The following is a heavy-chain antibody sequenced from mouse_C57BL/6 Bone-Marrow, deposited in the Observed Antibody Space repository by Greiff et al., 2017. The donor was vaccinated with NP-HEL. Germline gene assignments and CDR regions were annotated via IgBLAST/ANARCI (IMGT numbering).Heavy chain of an antibody. J-gene: IGHJ2*01. CDR3: ARWGTTVVEGY. CDR1: GYTFTSYG. V-gene: IGHV1-81*01. CDR2: IYPRSGNT. Sequence: QVHVKQSGAELARPGASVKLSCKASGYTFTSYGISWVKQRTGQGLEWIGEIYPRSGNTYYNEKFKGKATLTADKSSSTAYMELRSLTSEDSAVYFCARWGTTVVEGYWGQGTTLTVSS. D-gene: IGHD1-1*01.